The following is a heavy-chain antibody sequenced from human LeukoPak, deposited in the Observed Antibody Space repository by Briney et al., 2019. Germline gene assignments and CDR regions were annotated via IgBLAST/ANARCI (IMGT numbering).Heavy chain of an antibody. CDR2: ISPSGGST. CDR1: EYPFSSYT. Sequence: ASVKVSCKASEYPFSSYTLHWVRQAPGQGPEWMGVISPSGGSTTYAQKFQGRVTMTTDTSTSTAYMELRSLRSDDTAVYYCARGVVDYWGQGTLVTVSS. D-gene: IGHD3-16*01. J-gene: IGHJ4*02. V-gene: IGHV1-46*01. CDR3: ARGVVDY.